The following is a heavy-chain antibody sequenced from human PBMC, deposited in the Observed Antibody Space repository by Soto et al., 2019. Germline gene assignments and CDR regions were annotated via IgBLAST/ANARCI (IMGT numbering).Heavy chain of an antibody. CDR2: ISSDSSNK. D-gene: IGHD6-6*01. CDR1: GFTFSSYG. Sequence: GGSLRLSCAASGFTFSSYGMHWVRQAPGKGLEWVAIISSDSSNKNYADSVKGRFTISRDNAKNTLYLQMNSLRDEDTAVYYCARPEYSSSSYGMDVWGQGTTVTVSS. CDR3: ARPEYSSSSYGMDV. J-gene: IGHJ6*02. V-gene: IGHV3-30*03.